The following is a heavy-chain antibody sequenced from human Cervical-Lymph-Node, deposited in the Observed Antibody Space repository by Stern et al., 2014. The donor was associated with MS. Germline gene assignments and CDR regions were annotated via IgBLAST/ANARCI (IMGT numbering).Heavy chain of an antibody. V-gene: IGHV5-51*01. CDR3: ARKGTYGLDY. CDR2: IYPEDSDA. D-gene: IGHD3-10*01. CDR1: GFSFTGYW. J-gene: IGHJ4*02. Sequence: VQLGQSGAEVKKPGESLQISCQGSGFSFTGYWIGWVRQMPGKGLEWMGNIYPEDSDARYTPSFQGQVTMSADKSIGTAYLQWSSLKASDTAFYFCARKGTYGLDYWGQGALVTVSS.